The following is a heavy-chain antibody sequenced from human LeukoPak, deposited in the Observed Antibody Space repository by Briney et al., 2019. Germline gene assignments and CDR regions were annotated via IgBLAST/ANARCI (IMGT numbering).Heavy chain of an antibody. V-gene: IGHV3-48*03. J-gene: IGHJ4*02. Sequence: PGGSLRLSCAASGFTFSSYEMNWVRRAPGKGLEWVSYISSSGSTIYYADSVKGRFTISRDNAKNSLYLQMNSLRAEDTAVYYCASPRPYGSGSNIFDYWGQGTLVTVSS. CDR2: ISSSGSTI. D-gene: IGHD3-10*01. CDR3: ASPRPYGSGSNIFDY. CDR1: GFTFSSYE.